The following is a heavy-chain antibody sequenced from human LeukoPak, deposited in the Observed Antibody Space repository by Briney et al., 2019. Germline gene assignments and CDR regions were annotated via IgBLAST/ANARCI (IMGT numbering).Heavy chain of an antibody. V-gene: IGHV4-4*07. CDR1: GGSISSYY. Sequence: SGSLSLTCTVSGGSISSYYWSWIRQSAGKGLEWIGRLFTRGSTNYNPSLKSRVTMSLDTSKDQFSLTLSSVTAADTAVYYCARSQYYDSSGYYPDAFDIWGQGTMVTV. CDR3: ARSQYYDSSGYYPDAFDI. J-gene: IGHJ3*02. D-gene: IGHD3-22*01. CDR2: LFTRGST.